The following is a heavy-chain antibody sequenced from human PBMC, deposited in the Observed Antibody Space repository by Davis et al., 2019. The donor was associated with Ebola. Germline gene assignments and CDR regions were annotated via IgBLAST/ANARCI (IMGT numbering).Heavy chain of an antibody. CDR3: ARVKRDIAVAED. J-gene: IGHJ4*02. CDR2: IRYDGSNK. V-gene: IGHV3-30*02. D-gene: IGHD6-19*01. CDR1: GFTFSSYG. Sequence: GESLKISCAASGFTFSSYGMHWVRQAPGKGLEWVAFIRYDGSNKYYADSVKGRFTISRDNSKNTLYLQMNSLRAEDTAVYYCARVKRDIAVAEDWGQGTLVTVSS.